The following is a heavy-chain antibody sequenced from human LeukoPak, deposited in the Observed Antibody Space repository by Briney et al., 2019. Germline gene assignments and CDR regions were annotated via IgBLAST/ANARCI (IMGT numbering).Heavy chain of an antibody. V-gene: IGHV1-2*02. CDR3: ARDDLPFDY. CDR2: INPDSGDT. CDR1: GYTFTSYG. J-gene: IGHJ4*02. Sequence: ASVKVSCKASGYTFTSYGISWVRQAPGQGLEWMGWINPDSGDTNYAQKFQGRITMTRDTSIRTAYMELTRLRSDDTAVYYCARDDLPFDYWGQGTLVTVSS.